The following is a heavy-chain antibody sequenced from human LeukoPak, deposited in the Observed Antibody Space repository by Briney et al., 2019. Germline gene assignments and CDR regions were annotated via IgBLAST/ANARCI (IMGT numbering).Heavy chain of an antibody. J-gene: IGHJ4*02. CDR3: ASGRWSSIVGDY. V-gene: IGHV3-48*03. Sequence: GGSLRLSCAVSGFTFSSYEMNWVRQAPGKGLEWVSYISSSGRTIYYADSVKGRFTISRDNAKNTVYLQMNSLRAEDTAVYYCASGRWSSIVGDYWGQGTLVTVSS. CDR1: GFTFSSYE. CDR2: ISSSGRTI. D-gene: IGHD1-26*01.